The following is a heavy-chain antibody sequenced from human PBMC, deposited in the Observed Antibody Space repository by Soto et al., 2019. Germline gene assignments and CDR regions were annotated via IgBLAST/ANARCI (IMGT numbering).Heavy chain of an antibody. CDR1: GYTFTSYW. J-gene: IGHJ4*02. CDR3: VRSGTSSGRFSDY. D-gene: IGHD2-2*01. Sequence: PGESLKISCKGSGYTFTSYWIGWVRQMPGEGLEWMGVIYPSDSDIRYSPSFQGKVPISADKSITTAYLQWSSLKAADTAMYYCVRSGTSSGRFSDYWGQGTLVTAPQ. CDR2: IYPSDSDI. V-gene: IGHV5-51*01.